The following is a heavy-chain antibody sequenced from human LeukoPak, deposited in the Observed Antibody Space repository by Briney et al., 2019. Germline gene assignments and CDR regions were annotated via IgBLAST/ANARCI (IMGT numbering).Heavy chain of an antibody. V-gene: IGHV3-11*01. D-gene: IGHD7-27*01. CDR3: ARDQGGPQPLGYYFDY. CDR1: GRSFSGYY. CDR2: ISSSGSTI. Sequence: LSLTCAVYGRSFSGYYWSWIRQAPGKGLEWVSYISSSGSTIYYADSVKGRFTISRDNAKNSLYLQMNSLRAEDTAVYYCARDQGGPQPLGYYFDYWGQGTLVTVSS. J-gene: IGHJ4*02.